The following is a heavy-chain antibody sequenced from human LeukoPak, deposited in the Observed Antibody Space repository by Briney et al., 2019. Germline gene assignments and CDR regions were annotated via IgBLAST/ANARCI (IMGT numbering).Heavy chain of an antibody. Sequence: ASVKVSCKASGGTFSSYAIDWVRQAPGQGLEWMGWINPNSGGTNYAQKFQGWVTMTRDTSISTAYMELSRLRSDDTAVYYCARVVSDMAYDYWGQGTLATVSS. D-gene: IGHD3-9*01. J-gene: IGHJ4*02. CDR1: GGTFSSYA. CDR2: INPNSGGT. CDR3: ARVVSDMAYDY. V-gene: IGHV1-2*04.